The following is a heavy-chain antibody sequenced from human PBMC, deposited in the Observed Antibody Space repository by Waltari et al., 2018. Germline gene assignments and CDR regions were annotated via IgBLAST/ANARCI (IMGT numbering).Heavy chain of an antibody. CDR3: AKVHGPYGSGPFDY. V-gene: IGHV3-30*18. Sequence: QVQLVESGGGVVQPGRSLRLSCAASGFTFSSYGMHWVRQAPGKGLEWVAVISYDGSNKYYADAVKGRFTISRDKSKNTLYLQMNSLRAEDTAVYYCAKVHGPYGSGPFDYWGQGTLVTVSS. CDR1: GFTFSSYG. CDR2: ISYDGSNK. D-gene: IGHD3-10*01. J-gene: IGHJ4*02.